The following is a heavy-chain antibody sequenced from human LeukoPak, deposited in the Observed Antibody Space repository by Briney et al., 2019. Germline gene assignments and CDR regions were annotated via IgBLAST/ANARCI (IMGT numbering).Heavy chain of an antibody. J-gene: IGHJ4*02. D-gene: IGHD3-22*01. Sequence: GGSLRLSCAVSGFTFSDHYMDWVRQAPGKGLDWVGRSRNKANSYTTEYAASVKGRFTISRDSSKNSLYLQMNSLKTEDTAVYYCARDGYDSSGYVYHDYWGQGTLVAVSS. CDR3: ARDGYDSSGYVYHDY. CDR1: GFTFSDHY. V-gene: IGHV3-72*01. CDR2: SRNKANSYTT.